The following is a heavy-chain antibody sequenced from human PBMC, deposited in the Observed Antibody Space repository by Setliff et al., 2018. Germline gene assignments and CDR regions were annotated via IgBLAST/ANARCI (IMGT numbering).Heavy chain of an antibody. CDR1: GGSFSTYY. CDR3: ARDAGGTISIAGFDY. D-gene: IGHD6-6*01. CDR2: IYYTTNG. V-gene: IGHV4-59*12. J-gene: IGHJ4*02. Sequence: PSETLSLTRAVFGGSFSTYYWIWIRQPPGKGLEWIGSIYYTTNGHYNPSLKSRVTMSVDTSKNHFSPKLSAVAAADTAVYYCARDAGGTISIAGFDYWGQGTLVTVSS.